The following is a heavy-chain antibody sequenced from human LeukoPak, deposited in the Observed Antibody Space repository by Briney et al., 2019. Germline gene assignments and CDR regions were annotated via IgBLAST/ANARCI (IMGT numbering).Heavy chain of an antibody. CDR3: ASTYSSGWSNYYFDY. CDR1: GFTFSSYA. D-gene: IGHD6-19*01. CDR2: ISSNGGST. Sequence: GSLRLSCAASGFTFSSYAMHWVRQAPGKGLEYVSAISSNGGSTYYANSVKGRFTISRDDSKNTLYLQMGSLRAEDMAVYYCASTYSSGWSNYYFDYWGQGTLVTVSS. J-gene: IGHJ4*02. V-gene: IGHV3-64*01.